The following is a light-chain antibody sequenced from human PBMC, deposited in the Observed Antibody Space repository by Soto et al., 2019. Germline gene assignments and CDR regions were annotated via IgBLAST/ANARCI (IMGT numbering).Light chain of an antibody. CDR3: SSFAGTNSFV. Sequence: QSALTQSPSASGSPGQSVTISCTGTSSDIGGYNSVSWYQQHPGKAPKVMIYDVTKRPSGVPDRFSGSKSGNTASLTVSALQAEDEAYYYCSSFAGTNSFVFGTGTKLTVL. V-gene: IGLV2-8*01. CDR2: DVT. J-gene: IGLJ1*01. CDR1: SSDIGGYNS.